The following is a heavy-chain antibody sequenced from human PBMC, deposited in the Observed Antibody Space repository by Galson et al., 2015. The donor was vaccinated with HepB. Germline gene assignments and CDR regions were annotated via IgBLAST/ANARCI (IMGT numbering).Heavy chain of an antibody. CDR1: GFSFSRHS. J-gene: IGHJ4*02. V-gene: IGHV3-48*04. CDR3: ARDDYNDYVRLDY. CDR2: ISSDGRTR. Sequence: SLRLSCAASGFSFSRHSLHWVRQAPGKGLEWLSYISSDGRTRYYAASVKGRFTISRDDAKNSLYLQMNSLRTEDTAVYYCARDDYNDYVRLDYWGQGTLVTVSP. D-gene: IGHD4-11*01.